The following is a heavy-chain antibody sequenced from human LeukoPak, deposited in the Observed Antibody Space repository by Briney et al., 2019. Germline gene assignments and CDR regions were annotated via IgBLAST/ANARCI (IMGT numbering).Heavy chain of an antibody. Sequence: GGSLRLSCAASGFTFGSYAMNWVRQAPGKGLAWVSAISGSGGSTYYADFVKGRFTISRDNSKNTLYLQMNSLRAEDTAVYYCAKRGSYYGSGSFPMDVWGQGTTVTVSS. CDR3: AKRGSYYGSGSFPMDV. J-gene: IGHJ6*02. V-gene: IGHV3-23*01. CDR1: GFTFGSYA. D-gene: IGHD3-10*01. CDR2: ISGSGGST.